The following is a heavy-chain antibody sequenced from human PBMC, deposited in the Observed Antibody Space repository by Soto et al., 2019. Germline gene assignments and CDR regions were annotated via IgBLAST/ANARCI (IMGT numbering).Heavy chain of an antibody. CDR2: ITSTTGYT. J-gene: IGHJ3*02. Sequence: GGCMRRSCVAFKFNFGAYFMHWMRQSPGKGLEWVAKITSTTGYTVYADSVRGRFIVSRDNARSSVYLQMSRLSVEDTAVYYCARGSFAPKSRDQDPFDTWGQGT. CDR1: KFNFGAYF. CDR3: ARGSFAPKSRDQDPFDT. V-gene: IGHV3-11*06. D-gene: IGHD2-21*01.